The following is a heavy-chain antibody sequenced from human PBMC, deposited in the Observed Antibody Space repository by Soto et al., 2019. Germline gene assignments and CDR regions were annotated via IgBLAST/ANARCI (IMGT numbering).Heavy chain of an antibody. D-gene: IGHD6-13*01. V-gene: IGHV1-8*01. Sequence: ASVKVSCKASGYTFVNFDISWVRRAAGQGLEWLGWMNPGSGQTGYASKFQGRVAMTRDASTGTSHLELSSLTSGDTAVYYCARMSSAGTLNWFDPWGQGTLVTVSS. CDR2: MNPGSGQT. CDR1: GYTFVNFD. J-gene: IGHJ5*02. CDR3: ARMSSAGTLNWFDP.